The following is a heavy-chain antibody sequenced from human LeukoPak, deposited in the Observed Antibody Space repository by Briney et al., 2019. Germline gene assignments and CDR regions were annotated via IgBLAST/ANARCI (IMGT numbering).Heavy chain of an antibody. Sequence: GGSLRLSCAASGFTFSSYGMHWVRQAPGKGLEWVAVISYDGSNKYYADSVKGRFTISRDNSKNTLYLQMNSLRAEDTAVYYCAEHTVQLLRRGAVDYWGQGTLVTVSS. CDR1: GFTFSSYG. V-gene: IGHV3-30*18. J-gene: IGHJ4*02. D-gene: IGHD2-15*01. CDR2: ISYDGSNK. CDR3: AEHTVQLLRRGAVDY.